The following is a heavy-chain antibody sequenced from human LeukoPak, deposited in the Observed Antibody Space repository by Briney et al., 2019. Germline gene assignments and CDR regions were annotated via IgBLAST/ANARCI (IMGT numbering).Heavy chain of an antibody. CDR1: GGTFSSYA. V-gene: IGHV1-69*04. Sequence: ASVKVSCKASGGTFSSYAISWVRQAPGQGLEWMGRIIPILGIANYAQKFQGRVTITADKSTSTAYMELSSLRSEDTAVYYCAREYTDIVVVVAATPGWFEPWGQGTLVTVSS. D-gene: IGHD2-15*01. CDR3: AREYTDIVVVVAATPGWFEP. J-gene: IGHJ5*02. CDR2: IIPILGIA.